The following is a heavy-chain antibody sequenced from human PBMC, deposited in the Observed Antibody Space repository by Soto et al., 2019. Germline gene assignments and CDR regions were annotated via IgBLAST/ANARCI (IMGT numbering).Heavy chain of an antibody. J-gene: IGHJ2*01. D-gene: IGHD2-15*01. CDR2: IYYSGST. CDR3: ARYGGCSGGSCYPRTLDWYFDL. Sequence: QVQLQESGPGLVKPSETLSLTCTVSGGSISSYYWSWIRQPPGKGLEWIGYIYYSGSTNYNPSLKRRVTIAVDTSKNQFSLKLSSVPAADTAVYYCARYGGCSGGSCYPRTLDWYFDLWGRGTLVTVSS. V-gene: IGHV4-59*08. CDR1: GGSISSYY.